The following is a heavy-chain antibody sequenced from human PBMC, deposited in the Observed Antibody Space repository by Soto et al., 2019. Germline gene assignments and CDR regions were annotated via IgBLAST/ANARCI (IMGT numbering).Heavy chain of an antibody. V-gene: IGHV4-59*01. CDR3: ARVILDCISTSCYAPYIVWFDP. D-gene: IGHD2-2*01. Sequence: SETLSLTCTVSGGSISSYYWSWIRQPPGKGLEWIGYIYYSGSTNYNPSLKSRVTISVDTSKNQFSLKLSSVTAADTAVYYCARVILDCISTSCYAPYIVWFDPWGQGTLVTVSS. J-gene: IGHJ5*02. CDR1: GGSISSYY. CDR2: IYYSGST.